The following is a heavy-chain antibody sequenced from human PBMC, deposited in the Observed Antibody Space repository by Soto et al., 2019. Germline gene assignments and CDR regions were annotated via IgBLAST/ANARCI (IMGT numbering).Heavy chain of an antibody. CDR2: IFYTGST. Sequence: QVHLQESGPGLVKPSQTLSLTCTVSGGFVNSVNNYWTWIRQPPGKGLEWLGYIFYTGSTYYNPSLRSRITISIDTSKNRFSLKLTSVTAADTAVYYCARVPFSSFGVADPPVGWFDPWGHGTLGTGSS. CDR1: GGFVNSVNNY. J-gene: IGHJ5*02. CDR3: ARVPFSSFGVADPPVGWFDP. D-gene: IGHD3-3*01. V-gene: IGHV4-30-4*01.